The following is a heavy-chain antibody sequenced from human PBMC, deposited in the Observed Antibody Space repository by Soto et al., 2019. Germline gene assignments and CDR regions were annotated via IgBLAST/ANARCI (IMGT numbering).Heavy chain of an antibody. CDR2: INQDGSER. D-gene: IGHD3-16*01. CDR3: VCGGNFFVY. J-gene: IGHJ4*02. CDR1: GFTFSTYW. V-gene: IGHV3-7*01. Sequence: EVQLVESGGGLVQPGGSLRLPCAASGFTFSTYWMTWVRQPPGKGLEWVASINQDGSERYYVESVRGRFTISRDNAKNSLYLQMNSLRAEDTAVYYCVCGGNFFVYWGQGTLVTVSP.